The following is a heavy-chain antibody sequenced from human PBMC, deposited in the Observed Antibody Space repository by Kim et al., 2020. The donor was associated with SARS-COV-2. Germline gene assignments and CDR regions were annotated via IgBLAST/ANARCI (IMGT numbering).Heavy chain of an antibody. CDR3: AREALSGYDLRGPVDY. D-gene: IGHD5-12*01. J-gene: IGHJ4*02. Sequence: SVKVSCKASGGTFSSYAISWVRQAPGQGLEWMGGIIPIFGTANYAQKFQGRVTITADESTSTAYMELSSLRSEDTAVYYCAREALSGYDLRGPVDYWGQGTLVTVSS. CDR2: IIPIFGTA. V-gene: IGHV1-69*13. CDR1: GGTFSSYA.